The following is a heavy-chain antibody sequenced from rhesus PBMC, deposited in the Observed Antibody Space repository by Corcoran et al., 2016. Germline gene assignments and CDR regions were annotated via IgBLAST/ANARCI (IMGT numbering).Heavy chain of an antibody. CDR2: INGSGGST. D-gene: IGHD2-8*01. Sequence: QVQLQESGPGLVKPSETLSLTCAVSGGSISSSNWWSWIRQPPGKGLAWIGYINGSGGSTYYNPSLKSRVTISKDTSKNQFSLKLSSVTAADTAVYYCARELGYCGGGVCYGNRFDVWGPGVLVTVSS. J-gene: IGHJ5-1*01. CDR3: ARELGYCGGGVCYGNRFDV. V-gene: IGHV4S19*01. CDR1: GGSISSSNW.